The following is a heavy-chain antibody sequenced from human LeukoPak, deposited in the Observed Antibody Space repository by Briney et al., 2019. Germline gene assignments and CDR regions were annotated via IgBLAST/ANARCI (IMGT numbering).Heavy chain of an antibody. Sequence: PGGSLRLSCAASGFTFSSYGMHWVRQAPGKGLEWVAVIWYDGRNKYYADSVKGRFTISRDNSKNTMYLQMNSLRAEDTAVYYCARVCGDCYYYGMDVWGKGTTVTVSS. V-gene: IGHV3-33*01. D-gene: IGHD2-21*01. CDR1: GFTFSSYG. CDR2: IWYDGRNK. CDR3: ARVCGDCYYYGMDV. J-gene: IGHJ6*04.